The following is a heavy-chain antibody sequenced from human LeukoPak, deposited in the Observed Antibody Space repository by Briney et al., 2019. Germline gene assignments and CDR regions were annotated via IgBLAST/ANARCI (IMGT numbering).Heavy chain of an antibody. Sequence: SETLSLTCTVSGGSISSYYWSWIRQPAGKGLEWIGRISTSGSTNYNPSLKSRVTMSVDTSKNQFSLKLSSVTAADTAAYYCARDFHSSGPKYYFDYWGQGTLVTVSS. V-gene: IGHV4-4*07. CDR3: ARDFHSSGPKYYFDY. D-gene: IGHD6-19*01. J-gene: IGHJ4*02. CDR2: ISTSGST. CDR1: GGSISSYY.